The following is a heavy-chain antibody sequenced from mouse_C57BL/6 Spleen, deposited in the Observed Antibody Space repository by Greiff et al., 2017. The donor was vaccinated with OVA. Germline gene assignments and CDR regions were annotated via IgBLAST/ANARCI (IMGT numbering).Heavy chain of an antibody. Sequence: VQLQQSGAELVRPGSSVKLSCKASGYTFTSYWMDWVKQRPGQGLEWIGNIYPSDSETHYNQKFKDKATLTVDKSSSTAYMQLSSLTSEDSAVYYCARTAQATGDDWGQGTTLTVSS. CDR3: ARTAQATGDD. CDR1: GYTFTSYW. V-gene: IGHV1-61*01. J-gene: IGHJ2*01. CDR2: IYPSDSET. D-gene: IGHD3-2*02.